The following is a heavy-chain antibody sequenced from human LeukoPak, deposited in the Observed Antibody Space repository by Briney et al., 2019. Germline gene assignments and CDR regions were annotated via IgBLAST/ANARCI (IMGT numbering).Heavy chain of an antibody. CDR3: ARDQEANGAHAFDI. CDR1: GFTFSSYA. D-gene: IGHD3-10*01. Sequence: PGGSLRLSCAASGFTFSSYAMHWVRQAPGKGLEWVAVISYDGSNKYYADSVKGRFTISRDNSKNTLYLQMNSLRAEDTAVYYCARDQEANGAHAFDIWGQGTMVTVSS. V-gene: IGHV3-30-3*01. CDR2: ISYDGSNK. J-gene: IGHJ3*02.